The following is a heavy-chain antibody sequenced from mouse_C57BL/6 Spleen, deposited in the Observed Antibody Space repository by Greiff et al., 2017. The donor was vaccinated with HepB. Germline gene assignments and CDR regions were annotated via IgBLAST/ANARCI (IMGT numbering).Heavy chain of an antibody. CDR1: GYTFTDYY. Sequence: VQLHQSGPELVKPGASVKISCKASGYTFTDYYMNWVKQSHGKSLEWIGDINPNNGGTSYNQKFKGKATLTVDKSSSTAYMELRSLTSENSAVYYCAREGATDYWGQGTTLTVSS. J-gene: IGHJ2*01. D-gene: IGHD6-1*01. V-gene: IGHV1-26*01. CDR2: INPNNGGT. CDR3: AREGATDY.